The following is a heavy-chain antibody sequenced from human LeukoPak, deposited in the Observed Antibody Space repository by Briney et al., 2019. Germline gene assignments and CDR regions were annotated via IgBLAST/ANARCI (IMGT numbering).Heavy chain of an antibody. CDR1: GGTFSSYA. Sequence: SVKVSCKASGGTFSSYAISWVRQAPGQGLEWMGGIIPIFGTANYAQKFQGRVTITADESTSTAYMELSSLRSEDTAVYYCARAGSYYADFDYWGQGTLVTVSS. CDR2: IIPIFGTA. J-gene: IGHJ4*02. D-gene: IGHD1-26*01. CDR3: ARAGSYYADFDY. V-gene: IGHV1-69*13.